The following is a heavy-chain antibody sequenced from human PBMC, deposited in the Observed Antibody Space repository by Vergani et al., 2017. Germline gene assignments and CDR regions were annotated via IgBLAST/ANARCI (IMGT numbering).Heavy chain of an antibody. Sequence: QVQLQESGPGLVKPSQTLSLTCTVSGGSISSGSYYWSWIRQPAGKGLEWIGRIYTSGSTNYNPSLKSRVTISVDTSKNQFSLKLSSVTAADTAVYYCARGLSGGYDYYYGMDVWGQGTTVTVSS. CDR2: IYTSGST. CDR3: ARGLSGGYDYYYGMDV. V-gene: IGHV4-61*02. D-gene: IGHD5-12*01. CDR1: GGSISSGSYY. J-gene: IGHJ6*02.